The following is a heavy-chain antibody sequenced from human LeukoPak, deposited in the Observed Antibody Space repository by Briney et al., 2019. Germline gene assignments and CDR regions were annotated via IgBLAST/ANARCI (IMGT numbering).Heavy chain of an antibody. D-gene: IGHD2-15*01. Sequence: ASVKVSCKASGYTFTGYYMHWVRQAPGQGLEWMGWINPNSGGTNSAQNFQGRVIMTRDTSITTAYMELSRLKSDDTALYYCASKGAGHCYDASCMGSFDLWGQGTTVAVSS. CDR1: GYTFTGYY. V-gene: IGHV1-2*02. J-gene: IGHJ3*01. CDR3: ASKGAGHCYDASCMGSFDL. CDR2: INPNSGGT.